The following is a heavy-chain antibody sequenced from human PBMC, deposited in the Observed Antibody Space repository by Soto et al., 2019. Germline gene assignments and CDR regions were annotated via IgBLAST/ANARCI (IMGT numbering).Heavy chain of an antibody. V-gene: IGHV3-7*03. CDR1: GFTFSNCW. J-gene: IGHJ4*02. CDR2: IKQDGGDQ. D-gene: IGHD3-3*01. Sequence: VGSLRLSCAASGFTFSNCWMSWGRQAPGKGLEWVANIKQDGGDQYYVDSVKGRFSISRDNAKNSLYLQMNSLRAEDTAVYYCARADQEWSYRFDYWGQGNLVTVSS. CDR3: ARADQEWSYRFDY.